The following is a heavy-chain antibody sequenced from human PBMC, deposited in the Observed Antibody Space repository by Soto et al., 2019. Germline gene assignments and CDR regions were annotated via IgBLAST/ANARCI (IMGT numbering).Heavy chain of an antibody. CDR1: GFTFSSYA. D-gene: IGHD5-12*01. V-gene: IGHV3-23*01. Sequence: VGSLRLSCAASGFTFSSYAMRWVRQAPGKGLEWVSAISGDGSSTYYADSVKGRFTISRDNSKNTLYLQMNSLRAEDTAVYYCAKDPLYSGYDFDYWGQGTLVTVSS. CDR3: AKDPLYSGYDFDY. J-gene: IGHJ4*02. CDR2: ISGDGSST.